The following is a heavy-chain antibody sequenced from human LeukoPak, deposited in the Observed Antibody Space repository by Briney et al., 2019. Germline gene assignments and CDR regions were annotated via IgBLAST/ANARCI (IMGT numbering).Heavy chain of an antibody. Sequence: GESLKISCKGSGYSFTSYWIGWVRQMPGKGLGWMGIIYPGDSDTRYSPSFQGQVTISADKSVSTAYLQWSSLKASDTAMYYCARNRVAVAGTGFPDYYYYYYMDVWGKGTTVTISS. D-gene: IGHD6-19*01. J-gene: IGHJ6*03. CDR3: ARNRVAVAGTGFPDYYYYYYMDV. V-gene: IGHV5-51*01. CDR2: IYPGDSDT. CDR1: GYSFTSYW.